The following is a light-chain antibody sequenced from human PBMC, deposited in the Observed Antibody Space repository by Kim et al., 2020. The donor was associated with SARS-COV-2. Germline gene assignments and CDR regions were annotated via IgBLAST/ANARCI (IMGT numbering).Light chain of an antibody. CDR1: QSIGSN. Sequence: EVVMTQSPVTLSVSPGERATLSCRASQSIGSNLAWYQQKPGQVPRLLIYGASTRATGIPARISGSASGIDFTLTISSLQSEDFAIYYCQQYNNWPLTFGGGTKVEIK. CDR2: GAS. V-gene: IGKV3-15*01. J-gene: IGKJ4*01. CDR3: QQYNNWPLT.